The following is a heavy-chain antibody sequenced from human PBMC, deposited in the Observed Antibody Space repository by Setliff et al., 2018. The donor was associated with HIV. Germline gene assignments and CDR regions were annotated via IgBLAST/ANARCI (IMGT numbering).Heavy chain of an antibody. CDR1: GYSFTNYW. CDR2: IYPGDSDP. Sequence: GESLTLSCKASGYSFTNYWIGWVRQMPGKGLEWMGIIYPGDSDPRYSPSFQGQVTISADKSISTAYLQWSSLKASDTAMYYCARRMRYYDSSGYYGHYFDSWGQGTLVTVSS. CDR3: ARRMRYYDSSGYYGHYFDS. V-gene: IGHV5-51*01. D-gene: IGHD3-22*01. J-gene: IGHJ4*02.